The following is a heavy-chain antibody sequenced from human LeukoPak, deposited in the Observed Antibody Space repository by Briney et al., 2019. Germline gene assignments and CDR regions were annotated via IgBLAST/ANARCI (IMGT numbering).Heavy chain of an antibody. J-gene: IGHJ4*02. D-gene: IGHD3-22*01. CDR2: IKEDGSEK. CDR1: GFTFSSYW. Sequence: GGSLRLSCAASGFTFSSYWMSWVRQAPGKGLEWVANIKEDGSEKYYVDSVKGRFTISRDNAKNSLYLQMNSLRAEDTAVYYCARDRGPYYYDSSGYYYWDYWGQGTLVTVSS. V-gene: IGHV3-7*01. CDR3: ARDRGPYYYDSSGYYYWDY.